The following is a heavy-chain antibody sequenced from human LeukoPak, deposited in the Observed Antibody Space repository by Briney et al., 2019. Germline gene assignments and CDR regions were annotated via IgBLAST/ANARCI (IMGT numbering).Heavy chain of an antibody. CDR1: GGSISSYY. J-gene: IGHJ5*02. D-gene: IGHD6-6*01. Sequence: SETLSLTCTVSGGSISSYYWIWIRQPPGKGLEWIGYIYYSGSTNYNPSLKSRVTISVDTSKNQFSLKLISVTAADTAVYYCARQKDSSSLGWFDPWGQGTLVTVSS. CDR3: ARQKDSSSLGWFDP. CDR2: IYYSGST. V-gene: IGHV4-59*08.